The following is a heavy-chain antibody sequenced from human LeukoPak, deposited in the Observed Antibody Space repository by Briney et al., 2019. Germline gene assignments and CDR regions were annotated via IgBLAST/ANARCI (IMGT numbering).Heavy chain of an antibody. Sequence: GGSLRLSCAASGFTFSSYSMNWVRQAPGKGLEWVSYIRSSSSTIYYADSVKGRFTISRDNSRNSLYLQMNSLRAEDTAVYYCASTGITMIHALDMWGQGTMVTVSS. CDR2: IRSSSSTI. CDR3: ASTGITMIHALDM. V-gene: IGHV3-48*04. CDR1: GFTFSSYS. J-gene: IGHJ3*02. D-gene: IGHD3-22*01.